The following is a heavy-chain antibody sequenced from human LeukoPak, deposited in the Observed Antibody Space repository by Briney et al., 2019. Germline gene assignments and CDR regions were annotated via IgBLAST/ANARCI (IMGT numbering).Heavy chain of an antibody. CDR1: GGAFSGYY. Sequence: SETLSLTCAVYGGAFSGYYWGWIRQSPGKGLEWIGSIYNSGSTYYNPSLKSRVTISIDTSKNQFSLKLSSVTAADTAVYYCAREYRSSWYLNWFDPWGQGTLVTVSS. CDR2: IYNSGST. V-gene: IGHV4-38-2*02. J-gene: IGHJ5*02. D-gene: IGHD6-13*01. CDR3: AREYRSSWYLNWFDP.